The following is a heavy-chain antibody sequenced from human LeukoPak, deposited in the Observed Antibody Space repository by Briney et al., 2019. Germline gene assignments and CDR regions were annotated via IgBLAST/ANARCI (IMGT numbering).Heavy chain of an antibody. CDR3: ARARGYMDV. V-gene: IGHV3-48*01. J-gene: IGHJ6*03. CDR2: ISSSSSTI. CDR1: GFTFSSYS. D-gene: IGHD3-10*01. Sequence: GSLRLSCAASGFTFSSYSMNWVRQAPGKGLEWVSYISSSSSTIYYADSVKGRFTISRDNAKNSLYLQVNSLRAEDTAVYYCARARGYMDVWGKGTTVTVSS.